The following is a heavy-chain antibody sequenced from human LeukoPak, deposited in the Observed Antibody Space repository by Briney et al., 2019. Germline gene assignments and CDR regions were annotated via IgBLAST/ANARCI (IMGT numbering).Heavy chain of an antibody. J-gene: IGHJ4*02. CDR2: ISYDGSNK. CDR3: AKGSSSWFLFDY. CDR1: GFTSSSYG. V-gene: IGHV3-30*18. D-gene: IGHD6-13*01. Sequence: GRSLRLPCAASGFTSSSYGMHWVGQAPGKGLEWVAVISYDGSNKYYADSVKGRFTISRDNSKNTLYLQMNSLRAEDTAVYYCAKGSSSWFLFDYWGQGTLVTVSS.